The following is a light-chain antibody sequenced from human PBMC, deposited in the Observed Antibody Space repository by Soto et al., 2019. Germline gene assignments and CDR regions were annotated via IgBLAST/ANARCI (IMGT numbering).Light chain of an antibody. J-gene: IGLJ2*01. CDR3: CSYAGSYTLV. CDR2: DVS. V-gene: IGLV2-11*01. CDR1: SSDVGRYSY. Sequence: QSALTQPRSVSGSPGQSVTISCTGTSSDVGRYSYVSWYQQHPGKAPKLMIYDVSKRPSGVPDRFSGSKSGNTASLTISGLQAEDEADYYCCSYAGSYTLVFGGGTQLTVL.